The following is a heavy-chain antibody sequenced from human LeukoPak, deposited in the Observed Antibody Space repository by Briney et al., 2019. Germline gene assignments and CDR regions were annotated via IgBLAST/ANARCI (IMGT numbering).Heavy chain of an antibody. CDR3: ARARQQLYYYYGMDV. Sequence: GGSLRLSCAASGFTFGSYSMNWVRQAPGKGLEWVSSISSSRSYIYYADSMKGRFTISRDNAKNSLYLQMNSLRAEDTAVYYCARARQQLYYYYGMDVWGQGTTVTVSS. J-gene: IGHJ6*02. V-gene: IGHV3-21*01. CDR2: ISSSRSYI. CDR1: GFTFGSYS. D-gene: IGHD6-13*01.